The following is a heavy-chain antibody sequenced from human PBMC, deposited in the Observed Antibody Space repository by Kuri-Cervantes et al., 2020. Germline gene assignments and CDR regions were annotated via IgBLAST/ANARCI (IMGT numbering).Heavy chain of an antibody. CDR2: ISSSGSTI. Sequence: GESLKISCAASGFTFSDYYMSWIRQAPGKGLEWVSYISSSGSTIYYADSVKGRFTISRDNAKNTLYLQTNSLRPEDTAVYYCVSGTGPTTGTTLFDCWGQGTLVTVSS. V-gene: IGHV3-11*04. J-gene: IGHJ4*02. CDR1: GFTFSDYY. D-gene: IGHD4-17*01. CDR3: VSGTGPTTGTTLFDC.